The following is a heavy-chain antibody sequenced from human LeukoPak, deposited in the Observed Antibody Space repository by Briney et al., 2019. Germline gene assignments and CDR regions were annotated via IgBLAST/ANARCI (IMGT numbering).Heavy chain of an antibody. Sequence: SETLSLTCTVSGGSISSSSYCWGWIRQPPGKGLEWIGSIYYSGSTYYNPSLKSRVTISVDTFKNQFSLKLSSVTAADTAVYYCARFYLGGGQGFDYWGQGTLVTVSS. CDR1: GGSISSSSYC. CDR3: ARFYLGGGQGFDY. CDR2: IYYSGST. J-gene: IGHJ4*02. V-gene: IGHV4-39*07. D-gene: IGHD2/OR15-2a*01.